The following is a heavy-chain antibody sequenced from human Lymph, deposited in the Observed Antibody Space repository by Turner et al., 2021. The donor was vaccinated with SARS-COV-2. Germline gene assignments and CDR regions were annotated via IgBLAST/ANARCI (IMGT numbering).Heavy chain of an antibody. Sequence: QVQLVESGGGVVQPVRSLRLSCAASGFAFSTYAMHWVRQAPGKGLEWVAVISYDGSNKYYADSVKGRFTISRDNSKNTLYLQMNSLRAEDTAVYYCARGPGGNYGPYFDYWGQGTLVTVSS. CDR3: ARGPGGNYGPYFDY. D-gene: IGHD3-10*01. CDR2: ISYDGSNK. V-gene: IGHV3-30-3*01. CDR1: GFAFSTYA. J-gene: IGHJ4*02.